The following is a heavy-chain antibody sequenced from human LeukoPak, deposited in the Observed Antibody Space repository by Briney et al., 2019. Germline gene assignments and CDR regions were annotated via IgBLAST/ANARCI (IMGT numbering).Heavy chain of an antibody. V-gene: IGHV3-66*01. Sequence: PGGSLRLSCAASGFTVSSNYMSWVRQAPGEGLEWVSVIYSGGSTYYADSVKGRFTISRDNSKNTLYLQMNSLGAEDTAVYYCARDGGYCSGGSCSDAFDIWGQGTMVTVSS. CDR2: IYSGGST. CDR1: GFTVSSNY. J-gene: IGHJ3*02. CDR3: ARDGGYCSGGSCSDAFDI. D-gene: IGHD2-15*01.